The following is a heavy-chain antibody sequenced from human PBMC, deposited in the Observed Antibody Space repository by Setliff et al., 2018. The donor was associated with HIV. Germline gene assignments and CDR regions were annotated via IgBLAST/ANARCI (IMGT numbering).Heavy chain of an antibody. CDR2: INAGSGNT. J-gene: IGHJ5*02. V-gene: IGHV1-3*01. D-gene: IGHD6-6*01. Sequence: ASVKVSCKASGYTFTSYTLHWVRQAPGQRLEWMGGINAGSGNTKFSQKFQGRVAITRDTSASTAYMELSSLRSKDTAVYYCARGFSVYSSLDPLLNWFDPWGQGTLVTVSS. CDR1: GYTFTSYT. CDR3: ARGFSVYSSLDPLLNWFDP.